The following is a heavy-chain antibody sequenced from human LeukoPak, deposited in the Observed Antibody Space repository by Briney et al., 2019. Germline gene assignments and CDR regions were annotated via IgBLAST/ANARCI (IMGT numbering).Heavy chain of an antibody. CDR3: VSAPNSYYLDH. Sequence: PGGSLRLSCVASGLTFTAYWMTRVRQVPGKGLEWVANIKTDGTEKYYVDSVEGRFAISRDNTKNSLYLQMNNLRAEDTGLYYCVSAPNSYYLDHWGQGTLVTVSS. CDR2: IKTDGTEK. J-gene: IGHJ4*02. CDR1: GLTFTAYW. V-gene: IGHV3-7*01.